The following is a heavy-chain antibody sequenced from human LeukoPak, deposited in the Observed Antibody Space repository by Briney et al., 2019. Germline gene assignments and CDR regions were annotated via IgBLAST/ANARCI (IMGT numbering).Heavy chain of an antibody. CDR2: INPNSGGT. CDR1: GYTFTGYY. V-gene: IGHV1-2*02. Sequence: ASVKVSCKASGYTFTGYYMHWVRPAPGQGLEWMGWINPNSGGTNHAQKFQGRVTMTRDTSISTAYMELSRLRSDDTAVYYCARDRSSGWYDPFDYWGQGTLVTVSS. D-gene: IGHD6-19*01. CDR3: ARDRSSGWYDPFDY. J-gene: IGHJ4*02.